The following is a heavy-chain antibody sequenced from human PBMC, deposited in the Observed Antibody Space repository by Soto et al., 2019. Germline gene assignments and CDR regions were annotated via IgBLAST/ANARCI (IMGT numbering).Heavy chain of an antibody. CDR2: IIPIFGTT. CDR1: GGTFSSHA. Sequence: SVKVSCKASGGTFSSHAINWVRQAPGQGLEWMGGIIPIFGTTIYAQKFQGRVTTTADESTSTAYMELSSLRSEDTAVYYCARACRGQVGAGTYYYYGMDVWGQGTTVTVSS. D-gene: IGHD1-26*01. CDR3: ARACRGQVGAGTYYYYGMDV. J-gene: IGHJ6*02. V-gene: IGHV1-69*13.